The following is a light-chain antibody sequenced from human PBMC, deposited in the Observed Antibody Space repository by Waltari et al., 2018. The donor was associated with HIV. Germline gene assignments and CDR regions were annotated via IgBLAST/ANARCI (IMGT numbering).Light chain of an antibody. V-gene: IGLV2-18*02. CDR1: SSDVGNYNE. J-gene: IGLJ2*01. CDR2: DVS. CDR3: SSFTTSITVV. Sequence: QSALTQPPSVSGSLGQSVTISCTGTSSDVGNYNEVSWYQQSPGTAPKLMISDVSNRPSGVPGRFSGSKSGNTASLTISGLQAEDEADYYCSSFTTSITVVFGGGTKLTVL.